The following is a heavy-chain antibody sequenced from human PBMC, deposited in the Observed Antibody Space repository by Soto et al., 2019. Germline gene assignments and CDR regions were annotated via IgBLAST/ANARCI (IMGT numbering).Heavy chain of an antibody. CDR2: IIPLFNVA. CDR1: GGTFSNFA. J-gene: IGHJ3*02. Sequence: QVQLVQSGPEVKKPGSSVKVSCEASGGTFSNFAVNWVRQAPGQGLEWVGGIIPLFNVAKYAQKFEGRVTIVADDSTSTAYMDLSSLRSVDTAVYSCAASGSDVLGYDYKDTEGLDIWGQGTMVTVSS. CDR3: AASGSDVLGYDYKDTEGLDI. V-gene: IGHV1-69*01. D-gene: IGHD4-4*01.